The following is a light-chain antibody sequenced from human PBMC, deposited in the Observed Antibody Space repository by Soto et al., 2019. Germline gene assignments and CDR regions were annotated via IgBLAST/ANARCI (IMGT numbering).Light chain of an antibody. J-gene: IGKJ3*01. CDR2: DAS. CDR1: QGISSA. V-gene: IGKV1-13*02. Sequence: AIPLTQSPSSLSASVGDRVTITCRASQGISSALAWYQQKPGKAPKLLIYDASSLESGVPSRFSGSGSGTDFTLTISSLQPEDLATYYCQQFNSYPLFTFGPGTKVDIK. CDR3: QQFNSYPLFT.